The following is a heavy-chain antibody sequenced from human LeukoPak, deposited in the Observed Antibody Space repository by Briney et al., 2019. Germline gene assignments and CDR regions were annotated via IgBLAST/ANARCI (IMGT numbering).Heavy chain of an antibody. CDR2: INTNTGNP. V-gene: IGHV7-4-1*02. J-gene: IGHJ5*02. Sequence: ASVKVSCKASGYTFTSYAMNWVRQAPGQGLDWMGWINTNTGNPTYAQGFTGRFVFSLDTSVSTAYLQISSLKAEDTAVYYCARVIYGSGSYYWFDPWGQGTLVTVSS. CDR3: ARVIYGSGSYYWFDP. CDR1: GYTFTSYA. D-gene: IGHD3-10*01.